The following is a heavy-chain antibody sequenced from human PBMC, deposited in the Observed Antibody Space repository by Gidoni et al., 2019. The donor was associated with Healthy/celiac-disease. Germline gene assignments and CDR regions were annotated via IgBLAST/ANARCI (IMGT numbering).Heavy chain of an antibody. CDR2: IYQSGST. V-gene: IGHV4-4*02. CDR3: ARGTPTGVTRAFDI. J-gene: IGHJ3*02. CDR1: GGPHSSSNR. D-gene: IGHD4-17*01. Sequence: QVQLPESAPGLVKPSGTLSLPCAVSGGPHSSSNRWSWVRQPPGKGLEWMGEIYQSGSTNSNPSLKSRVTISVDKSKNQFSLKLSSVTAADTAVYYCARGTPTGVTRAFDIWGQGTMVTVSS.